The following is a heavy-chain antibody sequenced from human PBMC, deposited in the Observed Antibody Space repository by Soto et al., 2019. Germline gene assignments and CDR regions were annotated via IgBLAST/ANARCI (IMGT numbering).Heavy chain of an antibody. CDR2: IIPIFGTA. V-gene: IGHV1-69*13. Sequence: SVKVSCKASGGSFSSYAISWVRQAPGQGLEWMGGIIPIFGTANYAQKFQGRVTITADESTSRAYMELSSLRSEDTAVYYCGIKYCSSTSCLPPLWFDPSCQATLVTVSS. D-gene: IGHD2-2*01. J-gene: IGHJ5*02. CDR1: GGSFSSYA. CDR3: GIKYCSSTSCLPPLWFDP.